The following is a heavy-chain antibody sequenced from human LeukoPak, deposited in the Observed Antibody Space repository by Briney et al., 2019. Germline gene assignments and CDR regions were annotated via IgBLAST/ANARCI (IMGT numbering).Heavy chain of an antibody. CDR1: GGSISSYY. CDR3: ARGVYYFDY. J-gene: IGHJ4*02. CDR2: TYYSGST. D-gene: IGHD6-13*01. Sequence: SETLSLTCTVSGGSISSYYWSWIRQPPGKGLEWIGYTYYSGSTNYNPSLKSRVTISVDTSKNQFSLKLSSVTAADTAVYYCARGVYYFDYWGQGTLVTVSS. V-gene: IGHV4-59*01.